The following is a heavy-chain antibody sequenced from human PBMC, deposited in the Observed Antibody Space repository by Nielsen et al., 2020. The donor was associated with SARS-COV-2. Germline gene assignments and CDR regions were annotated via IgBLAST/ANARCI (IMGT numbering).Heavy chain of an antibody. D-gene: IGHD3-16*02. CDR1: GFTFNRYY. CDR3: ARESSGTYRRVDY. V-gene: IGHV1-46*02. J-gene: IGHJ4*02. Sequence: ASVKVSCKASGFTFNRYYMHWVRQAPGQGLEWMGVINPRGDRPSYTQKFRDRVTMTRDTSTSTVYMELSSLRSDDTAVFYCARESSGTYRRVDYWGQGTLVTVSS. CDR2: INPRGDRP.